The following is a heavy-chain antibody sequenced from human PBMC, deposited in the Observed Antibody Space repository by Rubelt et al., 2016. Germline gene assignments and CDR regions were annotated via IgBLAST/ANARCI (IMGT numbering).Heavy chain of an antibody. Sequence: RFTISRDNSKNTLYLQMNSLRAEDTAVYYCAKDMGVAGTDFDYWGQGTLVTVSS. V-gene: IGHV3-23*01. CDR3: AKDMGVAGTDFDY. J-gene: IGHJ4*02. D-gene: IGHD2-15*01.